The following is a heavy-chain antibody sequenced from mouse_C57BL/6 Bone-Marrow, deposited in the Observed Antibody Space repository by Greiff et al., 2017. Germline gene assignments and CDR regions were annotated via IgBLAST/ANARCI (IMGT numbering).Heavy chain of an antibody. CDR2: INPSSGYT. J-gene: IGHJ2*01. V-gene: IGHV1-4*01. CDR1: GYTFTSYT. Sequence: QVQLQQSGAELARPGASVKMSCKASGYTFTSYTMHWVKQRPGQGLEWIGYINPSSGYTKYNQKFKDKATLTADKSSSTAYMQLSSLTSEDSAVYYCAKGDYGSRDYWGQGTTLTVSS. D-gene: IGHD1-1*01. CDR3: AKGDYGSRDY.